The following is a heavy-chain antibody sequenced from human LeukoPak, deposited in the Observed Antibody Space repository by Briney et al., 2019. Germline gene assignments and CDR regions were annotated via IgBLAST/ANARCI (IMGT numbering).Heavy chain of an antibody. J-gene: IGHJ4*02. D-gene: IGHD4-11*01. CDR3: AKDMASRDDYSNLSDY. CDR2: ILYDGSNK. Sequence: PGGSLRLSCAASGFTFSNYGMHWVRQAPGKGLGWVTFILYDGSNKYYSDSVKGRFTISRDDSKNTLYLQMSSLRPEDTAVYYCAKDMASRDDYSNLSDYWGQGTLVTVSS. CDR1: GFTFSNYG. V-gene: IGHV3-30*02.